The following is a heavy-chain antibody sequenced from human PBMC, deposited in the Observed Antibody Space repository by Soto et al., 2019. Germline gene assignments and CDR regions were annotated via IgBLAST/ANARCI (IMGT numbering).Heavy chain of an antibody. CDR3: ARATYYYDSSGYWVVDDAFDI. CDR1: GCTFSAYA. V-gene: IGHV3-30-3*01. D-gene: IGHD3-22*01. CDR2: ISYDGSDK. J-gene: IGHJ3*02. Sequence: WGSLRVSWAASGCTFSAYAMHWVRQAPGKGLEWVALISYDGSDKDYADSVKGRFTISRDNSRNTLFLQMNSLRAEDTAVYYCARATYYYDSSGYWVVDDAFDIWGQGTMVTVSS.